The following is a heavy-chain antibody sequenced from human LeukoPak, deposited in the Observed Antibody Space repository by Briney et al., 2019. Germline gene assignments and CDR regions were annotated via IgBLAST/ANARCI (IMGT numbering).Heavy chain of an antibody. Sequence: PGGSLRLSCAASGFTFSDYYMTWIRQAPGKGLEWVSYISSSGSTIYYADSVKGRFTISRDNAKNSLYLQMNSLRAEDTAVYYCAKDRYSGSYPLDYWGQGTLVTVSS. CDR3: AKDRYSGSYPLDY. CDR1: GFTFSDYY. J-gene: IGHJ4*02. V-gene: IGHV3-11*01. D-gene: IGHD1-26*01. CDR2: ISSSGSTI.